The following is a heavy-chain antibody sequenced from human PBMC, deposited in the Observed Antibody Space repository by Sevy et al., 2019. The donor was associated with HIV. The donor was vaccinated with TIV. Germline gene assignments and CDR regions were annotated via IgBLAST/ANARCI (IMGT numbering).Heavy chain of an antibody. CDR3: AGAAIDTGDFEY. Sequence: SETLSLTCTVSGGSISSYYWSWIRQPSGKGLEWIGRIYTSGNTHYNPSLKSRVTMSVDTSKNQFSLNPSYVTAADTAVYYCAGAAIDTGDFEYWGQGTLVTVSS. J-gene: IGHJ4*02. V-gene: IGHV4-4*07. CDR2: IYTSGNT. CDR1: GGSISSYY. D-gene: IGHD6-13*01.